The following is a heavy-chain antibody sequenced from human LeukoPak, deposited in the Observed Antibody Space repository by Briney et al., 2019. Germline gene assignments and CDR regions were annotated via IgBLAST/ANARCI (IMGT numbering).Heavy chain of an antibody. CDR2: INPNSGGT. CDR3: ARGQYYYGSGSYYMPGAFDI. CDR1: GYTFTGYY. J-gene: IGHJ3*02. D-gene: IGHD3-10*01. Sequence: ASVKVSCKASGYTFTGYYMHWVRQAPGQGLEWMGWINPNSGGTNYAQKFQGRVTMTRDTSISTAYMELSRLRSDDTAVYYCARGQYYYGSGSYYMPGAFDIWGQGTMVTVSS. V-gene: IGHV1-2*02.